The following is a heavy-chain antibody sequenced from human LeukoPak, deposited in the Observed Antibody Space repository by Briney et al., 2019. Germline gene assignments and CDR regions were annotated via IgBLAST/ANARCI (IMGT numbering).Heavy chain of an antibody. D-gene: IGHD4-23*01. CDR1: GDSISNRNC. V-gene: IGHV4-4*02. CDR3: VRNAGNSDYDS. J-gene: IGHJ4*02. Sequence: KASETLSLTCTVSGDSISNRNCWTWVRQPPGKGLEWIGEIYHNGATNYKPSLKSRVTMSLDKSKNQFSLKLNSVIAADTAVYYCVRNAGNSDYDSWGQGTLVTVSS. CDR2: IYHNGAT.